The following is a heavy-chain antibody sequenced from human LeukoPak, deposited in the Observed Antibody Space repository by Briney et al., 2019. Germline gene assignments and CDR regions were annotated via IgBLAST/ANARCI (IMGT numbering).Heavy chain of an antibody. CDR2: IDWDDNK. J-gene: IGHJ3*02. V-gene: IGHV2-70*11. CDR1: GFLLSPSAMC. Sequence: SGPPLVKPSQTLTLTCTFSGFLLSPSAMCGSWIRQPPGKSLEQLVRIDWDDNKYYSTSLKTRLTISKDTSKNQVVLTMTNMDPVDTATYYCARSPFVKLHDAFDIWGQGTMVTVSS. CDR3: ARSPFVKLHDAFDI.